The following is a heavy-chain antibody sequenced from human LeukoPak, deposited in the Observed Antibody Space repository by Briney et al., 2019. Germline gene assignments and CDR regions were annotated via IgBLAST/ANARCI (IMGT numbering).Heavy chain of an antibody. V-gene: IGHV1-3*01. Sequence: ASVKVSCKASGYTFTSYAMHWVRQAPGQRLEWMGWINAGNGNTKYSQKFQGRVTITRDTSASTAYMELSSLRSEDTAVYYCARDYEPQLGSGYDYVDYSNWFDPWGQGILVTVSS. CDR3: ARDYEPQLGSGYDYVDYSNWFDP. J-gene: IGHJ5*02. CDR1: GYTFTSYA. D-gene: IGHD5-12*01. CDR2: INAGNGNT.